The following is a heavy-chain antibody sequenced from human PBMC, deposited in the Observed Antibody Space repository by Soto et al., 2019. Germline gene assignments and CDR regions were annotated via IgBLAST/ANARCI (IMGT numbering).Heavy chain of an antibody. J-gene: IGHJ3*02. CDR1: GYSFXSYW. V-gene: IGHV5-51*01. D-gene: IGHD3-22*01. CDR3: ARPYYYDSSGYWVGAFDI. CDR2: IYPGDSDT. Sequence: GESLKISCKGSGYSFXSYWIGWVRQMPGKGLEWMGIIYPGDSDTRYGPSFQGQVTISADKSISTAYLQWSSLKASDTAMYYCARPYYYDSSGYWVGAFDIWGQGTMVTVSS.